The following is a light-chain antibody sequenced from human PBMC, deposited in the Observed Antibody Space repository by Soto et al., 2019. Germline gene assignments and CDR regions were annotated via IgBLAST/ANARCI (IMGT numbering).Light chain of an antibody. V-gene: IGKV1-13*02. CDR3: QQFDSYPRT. Sequence: AIQLTQSPSSLSASVGDRVTITCRASQGISSALAWYQQKPRKTPQVLIYDASSLESGVPSRFSGSGSGTEFTLTISSLQPEDFATYHCQQFDSYPRTFGPWTKVEIK. CDR1: QGISSA. J-gene: IGKJ1*01. CDR2: DAS.